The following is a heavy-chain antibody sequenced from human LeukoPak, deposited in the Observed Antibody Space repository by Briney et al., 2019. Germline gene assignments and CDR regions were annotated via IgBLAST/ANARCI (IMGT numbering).Heavy chain of an antibody. CDR2: MNPNSGNT. D-gene: IGHD3-16*02. V-gene: IGHV1-8*01. Sequence: ASVKGSCKASGYTLTSYDINWVRQATGQGLEWMGWMNPNSGNTGYAQKFQGRVTMTRNTSISTAYMELSSLRSEDTAVYYCARGQYYDYVWGSYRPRRFDPWGQGTLVTVSS. CDR3: ARGQYYDYVWGSYRPRRFDP. J-gene: IGHJ5*02. CDR1: GYTLTSYD.